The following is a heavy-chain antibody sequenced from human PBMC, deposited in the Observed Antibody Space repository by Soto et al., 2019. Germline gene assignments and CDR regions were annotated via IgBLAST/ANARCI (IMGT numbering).Heavy chain of an antibody. CDR3: AKEVAARFDYYYYYMDV. CDR2: ISYDGNNN. Sequence: QVQLVESGGGVVQSGRSLRLSCAASGFTFSNYAMHWVRQAPGKGLEWVAVISYDGNNNYYADSLGDRFTISRDTSRNTLYLQMNSLRAEDTAAYYCAKEVAARFDYYYYYMDVWGKGTTVTVSS. CDR1: GFTFSNYA. J-gene: IGHJ6*03. D-gene: IGHD6-6*01. V-gene: IGHV3-30*18.